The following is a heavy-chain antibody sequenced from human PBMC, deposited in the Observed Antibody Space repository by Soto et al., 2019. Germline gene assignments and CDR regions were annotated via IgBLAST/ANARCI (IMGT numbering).Heavy chain of an antibody. Sequence: PGGSLRLSCAASGFTFSSYSMNWVRQAPGKGLEWVSSISSSSSYIYYADSVKGRFTISRDNAKNSLYLQMNSLRAEDTAVYYCAIGISARFLSGYYYGMDVWGQGTKVTVSS. CDR3: AIGISARFLSGYYYGMDV. CDR2: ISSSSSYI. J-gene: IGHJ6*02. CDR1: GFTFSSYS. V-gene: IGHV3-21*04. D-gene: IGHD6-6*01.